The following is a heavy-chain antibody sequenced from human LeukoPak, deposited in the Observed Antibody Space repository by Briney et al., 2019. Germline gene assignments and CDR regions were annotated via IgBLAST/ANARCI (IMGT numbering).Heavy chain of an antibody. CDR2: INPNSGGT. D-gene: IGHD2-2*01. Sequence: ASVKVSCKASGYTFTGYYMHWVRQAPGQGLEWMGWINPNSGGTNYAQKFQGRVTMTRDTSISTAYMELSRLRSDDAAVYYCARVVSRGAPYFDYWGQGTLVTVSS. CDR3: ARVVSRGAPYFDY. CDR1: GYTFTGYY. V-gene: IGHV1-2*02. J-gene: IGHJ4*02.